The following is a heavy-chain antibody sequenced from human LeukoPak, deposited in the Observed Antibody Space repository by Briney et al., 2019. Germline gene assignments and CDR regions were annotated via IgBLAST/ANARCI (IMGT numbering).Heavy chain of an antibody. D-gene: IGHD5-18*01. CDR2: IYYSGST. V-gene: IGHV4-39*01. J-gene: IGHJ4*02. CDR3: ASNPDTAMVTPGLY. CDR1: GGSISSSSYY. Sequence: ASETLSLTCTVSGGSISSSSYYWGWIRQPPGKGLEWIGSIYYSGSTYYNPSLKSRVTISVDTSKNQFSLKLSSVTAADTAVYYCASNPDTAMVTPGLYWGQGTLVTVSS.